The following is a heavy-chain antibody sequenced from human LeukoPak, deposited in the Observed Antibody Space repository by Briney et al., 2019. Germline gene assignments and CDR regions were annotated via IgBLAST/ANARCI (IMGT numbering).Heavy chain of an antibody. J-gene: IGHJ4*02. CDR1: GFTFNTFT. CDR2: INRGGDGT. Sequence: GGSLRLSCAASGFTFNTFTMNWVRQAPGKGLEWVSAINRGGDGTYYADFVQGRFTISRDNSENTLYLQMNSLRPEDTATYYCAKGAERYREVSSFDSWGQGTQVTVSS. D-gene: IGHD3-10*01. V-gene: IGHV3-23*01. CDR3: AKGAERYREVSSFDS.